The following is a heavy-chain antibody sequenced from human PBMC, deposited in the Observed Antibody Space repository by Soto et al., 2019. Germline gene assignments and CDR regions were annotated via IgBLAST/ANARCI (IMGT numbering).Heavy chain of an antibody. D-gene: IGHD1-26*01. Sequence: GGSLRLSCAASGITFNNHALSWVRQAPGKGLEWVSGISGSGANTHYADSVKGRFTISRDNTKDSLYLQMNSLRSEDTAIYYCARGSAFIGLDYWGQGTPVTVSS. CDR3: ARGSAFIGLDY. CDR1: GITFNNHA. CDR2: ISGSGANT. V-gene: IGHV3-23*01. J-gene: IGHJ4*02.